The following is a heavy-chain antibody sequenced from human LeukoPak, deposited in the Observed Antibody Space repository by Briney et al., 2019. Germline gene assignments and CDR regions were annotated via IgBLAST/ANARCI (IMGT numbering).Heavy chain of an antibody. Sequence: ASVKVSCKASGYTFTGYYMHWVRQAPGQGLAWMGWINPNSGGTNYAQKFQGRVTMTRDTSISTAYMELSRLRSDDTAVYYCARVRAYCGGDCYFRPDYWGQGTLVTVSS. CDR2: INPNSGGT. CDR1: GYTFTGYY. J-gene: IGHJ4*02. V-gene: IGHV1-2*02. CDR3: ARVRAYCGGDCYFRPDY. D-gene: IGHD2-21*02.